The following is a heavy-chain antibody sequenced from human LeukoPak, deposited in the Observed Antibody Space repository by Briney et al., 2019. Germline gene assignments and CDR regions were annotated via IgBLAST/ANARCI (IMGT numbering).Heavy chain of an antibody. Sequence: PGGSLRLSCAASGFTFSSYAMSWVRQAPGKGLEWVSAISGSGGSTYYTDSVKGRFAISRDNSKNTLYLQMNSLRAEDTAVYYCAKETDILTGLYDYWGQGTLVTVSS. CDR3: AKETDILTGLYDY. J-gene: IGHJ4*02. D-gene: IGHD3-9*01. CDR1: GFTFSSYA. CDR2: ISGSGGST. V-gene: IGHV3-23*01.